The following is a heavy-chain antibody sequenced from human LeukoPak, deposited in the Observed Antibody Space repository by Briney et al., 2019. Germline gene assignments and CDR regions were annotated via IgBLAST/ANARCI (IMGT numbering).Heavy chain of an antibody. CDR3: ARVWRRESLCGAFDI. CDR1: GFTFSSYG. J-gene: IGHJ3*02. Sequence: PGGSLRLSCAASGFTFSSYGMHWVRQAPGKGLEWVAVISYDGSNKYYADSVKGRFTISRDNAKNSLYLQMNSLRAEDTAVYYCARVWRRESLCGAFDIWGQGTMVTVSS. CDR2: ISYDGSNK. D-gene: IGHD2-21*01. V-gene: IGHV3-30*03.